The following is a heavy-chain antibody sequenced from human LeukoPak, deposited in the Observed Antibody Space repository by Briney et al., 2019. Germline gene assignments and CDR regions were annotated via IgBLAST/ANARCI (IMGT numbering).Heavy chain of an antibody. V-gene: IGHV5-51*01. CDR2: IYPGDSDT. CDR1: GYSFTSYW. CDR3: GSPDYYDSSGYSPGVGY. D-gene: IGHD3-22*01. J-gene: IGHJ4*02. Sequence: GESLKISCKGSGYSFTSYWIGWVRQMPGKGLEWKGIIYPGDSDTRYSPSLQGQVTISADKSISTAYLQWSSLKASDTAMYYCGSPDYYDSSGYSPGVGYWGQGTLVTVSS.